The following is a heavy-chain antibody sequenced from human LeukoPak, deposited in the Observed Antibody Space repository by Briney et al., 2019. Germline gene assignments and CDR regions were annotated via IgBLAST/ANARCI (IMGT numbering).Heavy chain of an antibody. D-gene: IGHD3-22*01. CDR3: AREASYYYDSSGYPGYAFDI. J-gene: IGHJ3*02. V-gene: IGHV3-53*01. Sequence: GGSLRLSCAASGFTVSGNYMSWVRQAPGKGLERVSVIYSGGSTYYADSVKGRFTISRDNSKNTLYLQMNSLRAEDTAVYYCAREASYYYDSSGYPGYAFDIWGQGTMVTVSS. CDR1: GFTVSGNY. CDR2: IYSGGST.